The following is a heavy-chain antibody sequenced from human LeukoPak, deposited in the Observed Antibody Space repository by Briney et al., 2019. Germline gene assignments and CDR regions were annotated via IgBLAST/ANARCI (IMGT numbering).Heavy chain of an antibody. J-gene: IGHJ4*02. Sequence: SQTLSLTCTVSGGSISSGSYYWSWIRQPAGKGLEWIGRIYTSGNTNYNPSLKSRVTISIDASKNQFSLRLTSVTVADTAVYYCTKGGEVMNYWGQGTLVTVSS. CDR2: IYTSGNT. CDR3: TKGGEVMNY. V-gene: IGHV4-61*02. CDR1: GGSISSGSYY. D-gene: IGHD3-16*01.